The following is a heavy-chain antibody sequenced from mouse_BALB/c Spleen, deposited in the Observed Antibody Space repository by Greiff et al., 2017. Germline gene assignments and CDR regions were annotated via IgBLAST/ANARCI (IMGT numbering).Heavy chain of an antibody. CDR3: ARGGLYYDYDEAMDY. V-gene: IGHV1-14*01. J-gene: IGHJ4*01. CDR1: GYTFTSYV. CDR2: INPYNDGT. D-gene: IGHD2-4*01. Sequence: EVKLLESGPELVKPGASVKMSCKASGYTFTSYVMHWVKQKPGQGLEWIGYINPYNDGTKYNQKFKGKATLTADKSSSTAYMQLSSLTSEDSAVYYGARGGLYYDYDEAMDYWGQGTSVTVSS.